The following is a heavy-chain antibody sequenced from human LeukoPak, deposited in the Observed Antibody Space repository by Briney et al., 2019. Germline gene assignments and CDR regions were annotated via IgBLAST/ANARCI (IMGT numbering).Heavy chain of an antibody. D-gene: IGHD6-13*01. J-gene: IGHJ4*02. Sequence: GGSLRLSCAASGFTFSSYSMNWVHQAPGKGLEWVSSISSSSYIYYADSVKGRFTISRDNAKNSLYLQMNSLRVEDTALYYCVKEIAAAGTGGVDYWGQGTLDTVSS. V-gene: IGHV3-21*04. CDR2: ISSSSYI. CDR3: VKEIAAAGTGGVDY. CDR1: GFTFSSYS.